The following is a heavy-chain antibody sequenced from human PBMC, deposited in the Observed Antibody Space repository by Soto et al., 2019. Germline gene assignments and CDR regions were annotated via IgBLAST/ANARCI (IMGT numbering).Heavy chain of an antibody. D-gene: IGHD2-15*01. Sequence: ASGKVSCKASGYTFTSYGISWVRQAPGQGLGWMGRIRAYNGNTNYAQKLQGRVTMTTDTSTSTAYMELRSLRSDDTAVYYCARDTNVVVAATTPRAAFDIWGQRTMVTAS. CDR1: GYTFTSYG. J-gene: IGHJ3*02. CDR2: IRAYNGNT. V-gene: IGHV1-18*04. CDR3: ARDTNVVVAATTPRAAFDI.